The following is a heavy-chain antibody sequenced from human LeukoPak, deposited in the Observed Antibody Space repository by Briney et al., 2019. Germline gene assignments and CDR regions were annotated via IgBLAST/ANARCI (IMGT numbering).Heavy chain of an antibody. D-gene: IGHD3-10*01. J-gene: IGHJ4*02. CDR3: ARELRREEH. CDR2: MNPNSGDT. V-gene: IGHV1-8*01. Sequence: ASVKVSCKASGYTFTTYDINWVRQATGQGLEWMGYMNPNSGDTGYAQKFQGRLTMTWDTSITTAYMELASLRSDDTAVYYCARELRREEHWGQGTRVTVSS. CDR1: GYTFTTYD.